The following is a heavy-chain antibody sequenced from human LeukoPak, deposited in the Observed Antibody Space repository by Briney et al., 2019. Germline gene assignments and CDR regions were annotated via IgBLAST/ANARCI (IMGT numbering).Heavy chain of an antibody. CDR1: GYSFTSYW. Sequence: HGESLKISCKGSGYSFTSYWIGWVRQMPGTGLEWMGISYPGDSDTIYSPSFQGQVTISADKSISTAYLQWSSLKASDTAMYYCAMTFSGSYYGPTNNWFDPWGQGTLVTVPS. CDR2: SYPGDSDT. J-gene: IGHJ5*02. D-gene: IGHD1-26*01. V-gene: IGHV5-51*01. CDR3: AMTFSGSYYGPTNNWFDP.